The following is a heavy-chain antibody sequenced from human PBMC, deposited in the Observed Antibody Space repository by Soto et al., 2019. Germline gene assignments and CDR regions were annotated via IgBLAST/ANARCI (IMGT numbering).Heavy chain of an antibody. CDR3: AMCHDTCGYYSGRPFYYGMDD. J-gene: IGHJ6*02. Sequence: SHTVALTCAISGHSVHSNSAAWNWIRQSPSRGLEWLGRTYYRSKRYNDYAVSVKSRITINPDTSKNQFSLHLNSVTPEDTAVNYRAMCHDTCGYYSGRPFYYGMDDWGQGTPVTVSS. D-gene: IGHD3-22*01. CDR2: TYYRSKRYN. V-gene: IGHV6-1*01. CDR1: GHSVHSNSAA.